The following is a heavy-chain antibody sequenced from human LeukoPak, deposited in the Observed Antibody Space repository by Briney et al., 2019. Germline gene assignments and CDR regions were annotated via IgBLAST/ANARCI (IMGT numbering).Heavy chain of an antibody. CDR2: ISSSRSNI. J-gene: IGHJ4*02. CDR3: ASIDY. V-gene: IGHV3-21*01. CDR1: GFTFSSYS. Sequence: PGGSLRLSCAASGFTFSSYSMNWVRQAPGKGLEWVSSISSSRSNIYYADSVKGRFTISRDNAKNSLYLQMNSLRAEDTAVYYCASIDYWGQGTLVTVSS.